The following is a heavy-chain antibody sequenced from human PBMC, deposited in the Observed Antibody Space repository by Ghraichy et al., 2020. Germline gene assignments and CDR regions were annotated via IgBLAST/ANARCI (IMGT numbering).Heavy chain of an antibody. J-gene: IGHJ4*02. CDR3: AKGTGSSGWSAFDY. V-gene: IGHV3-23*01. CDR1: GFTFSSYG. CDR2: ISESGAGT. Sequence: GGSLRLSCAGSGFTFSSYGLSWVRQPPGKGLEWVSGISESGAGTYNADSVKGRFTISRDNSKNTLYLQMSSLRAEDSAVYYCAKGTGSSGWSAFDYWGQGTLVTVSS. D-gene: IGHD6-19*01.